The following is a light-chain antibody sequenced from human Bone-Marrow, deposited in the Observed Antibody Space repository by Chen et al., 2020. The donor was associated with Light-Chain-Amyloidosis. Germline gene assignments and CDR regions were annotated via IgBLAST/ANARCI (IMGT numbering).Light chain of an antibody. CDR2: EDS. V-gene: IGLV3-21*02. J-gene: IGLJ3*02. CDR1: NIGSTS. CDR3: QVWDRSSGRPV. Sequence: SYVLTQPSSGSVAPGQTATIACGGNNIGSTSVHWYQQTPGQAPLLVVYEDSDRPSGIPERFSASNSGNTGALTIWRVEAGDEADYYCQVWDRSSGRPVFGGGTKLTVL.